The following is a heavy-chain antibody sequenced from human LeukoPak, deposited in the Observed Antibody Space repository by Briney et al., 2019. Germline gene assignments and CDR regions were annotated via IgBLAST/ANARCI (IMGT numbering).Heavy chain of an antibody. CDR2: ININEGP. CDR1: GGSISSYH. CDR3: ARDGNSYGPDFGY. J-gene: IGHJ4*02. Sequence: SETLSLTCTVSGGSISSYHWSWIRQPAGKGLEWIGHININEGPKYNPTVRSRVNMSADTSRNQYSLKLSSVTAADTAVYYCARDGNSYGPDFGYWGQGTLVTVSS. D-gene: IGHD5-18*01. V-gene: IGHV4-4*07.